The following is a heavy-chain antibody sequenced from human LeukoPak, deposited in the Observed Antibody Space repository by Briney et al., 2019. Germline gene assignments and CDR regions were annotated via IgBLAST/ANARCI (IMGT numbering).Heavy chain of an antibody. CDR3: AKDERRVGYYDYVWGSYREYNAFDI. V-gene: IGHV3-23*01. CDR2: ISGSGSST. D-gene: IGHD3-16*02. CDR1: GFTFNNYG. J-gene: IGHJ3*02. Sequence: QPGGSLRLSCAASGFTFNNYGMTWVRQAPGKGLEWVSHISGSGSSTYYADSVKGRFTISRDNSKNTLYLQMNSLRAEDTAVYYCAKDERRVGYYDYVWGSYREYNAFDIWGQGTMVTVSS.